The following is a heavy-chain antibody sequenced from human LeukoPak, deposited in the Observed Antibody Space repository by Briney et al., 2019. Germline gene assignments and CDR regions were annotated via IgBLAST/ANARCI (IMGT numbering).Heavy chain of an antibody. J-gene: IGHJ4*02. D-gene: IGHD1-26*01. Sequence: GGSLRLSCAASGFTFSSFWMSWVRQAPGKGLEWVANINRDGSDKYYVDSVKGRFTISRDNAENSMDLQMNSLRAEDTAVYYCARDGTDALDYWGQGTLVTVSS. CDR2: INRDGSDK. CDR1: GFTFSSFW. CDR3: ARDGTDALDY. V-gene: IGHV3-7*01.